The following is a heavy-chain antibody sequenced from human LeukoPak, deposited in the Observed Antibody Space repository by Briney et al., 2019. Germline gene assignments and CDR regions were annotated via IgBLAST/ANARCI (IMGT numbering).Heavy chain of an antibody. CDR3: ARSYDILTGYYSAAGFDP. V-gene: IGHV3-30*04. CDR1: GFTFSSYA. J-gene: IGHJ5*02. D-gene: IGHD3-9*01. CDR2: ISYDGSNK. Sequence: GGSLRLSCAASGFTFSSYAMHWVRQAPGKGLEWVAVISYDGSNKYYADSVKGRFTISRDNSKNTLCLQMNSLRAEDTAVYYCARSYDILTGYYSAAGFDPWGQGTLVTVSS.